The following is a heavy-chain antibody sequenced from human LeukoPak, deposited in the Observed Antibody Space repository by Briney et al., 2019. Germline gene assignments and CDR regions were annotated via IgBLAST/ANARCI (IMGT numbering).Heavy chain of an antibody. V-gene: IGHV1-8*03. CDR2: MNPNSANT. J-gene: IGHJ4*02. CDR1: GYTFTSYD. D-gene: IGHD6-6*01. CDR3: ARGRERGSSSSFTDY. Sequence: ASVKVSCKASGYTFTSYDINWVRQATGQGLEWMGWMNPNSANTGYAQKFQGRVTITGNTSISTTYMELSSLRFEDTAVYYCARGRERGSSSSFTDYWGQGTLVVVPS.